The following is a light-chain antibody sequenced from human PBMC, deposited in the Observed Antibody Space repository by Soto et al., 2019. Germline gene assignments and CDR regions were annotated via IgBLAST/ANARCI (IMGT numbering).Light chain of an antibody. CDR2: DVS. Sequence: QSLVTQPASLSGAAWQSITISCTGTHSEICGYNYVSWHQQHPGKVPKLMIYDVSKRPSGVSNRFSGSKSGDTASLTISGLQAEDEADYYCSSYTSSSTHVFGSGTKVTVL. V-gene: IGLV2-14*01. CDR1: HSEICGYNY. J-gene: IGLJ1*01. CDR3: SSYTSSSTHV.